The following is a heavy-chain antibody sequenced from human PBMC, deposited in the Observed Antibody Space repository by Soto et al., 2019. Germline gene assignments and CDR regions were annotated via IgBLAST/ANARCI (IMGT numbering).Heavy chain of an antibody. Sequence: SVKVSCKASGFALSSSAVQWVRQARGQRLEWIGWIVVGSGNTIYAQNFQDRVTITRDMSTNTANMELSSLRSEDTAVYYCAATAGSPRNGYYCGLGVWGGGNTVTAS. V-gene: IGHV1-58*01. CDR2: IVVGSGNT. J-gene: IGHJ6*02. CDR1: GFALSSSA. D-gene: IGHD2-15*01. CDR3: AATAGSPRNGYYCGLGV.